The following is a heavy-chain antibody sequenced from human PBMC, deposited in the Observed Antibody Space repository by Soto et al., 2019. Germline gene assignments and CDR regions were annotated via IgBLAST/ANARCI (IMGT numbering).Heavy chain of an antibody. Sequence: GSLRLSCAASGFTFSSYAMIWVRQAPGKGLEWVSAISGSGGSTYYADSVKGRFTISRDNSKNTLYLQMNSLRAEDTAVYYCAKGREEDIVVVPAAMVGMDVWGQGTTVTVSS. CDR1: GFTFSSYA. CDR2: ISGSGGST. CDR3: AKGREEDIVVVPAAMVGMDV. V-gene: IGHV3-23*01. D-gene: IGHD2-2*01. J-gene: IGHJ6*02.